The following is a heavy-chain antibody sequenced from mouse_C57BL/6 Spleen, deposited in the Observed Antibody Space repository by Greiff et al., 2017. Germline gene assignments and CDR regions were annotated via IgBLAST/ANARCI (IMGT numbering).Heavy chain of an antibody. CDR3: VGGDWDVDGKFAY. Sequence: EVKLMESGGGLVQPKGSLKLSCAASGFTFNTYAMHWVRQAPGKGLEWVARIRRKSSNYATYYADSVKDRFTISRDDSQSMLYLQMHNRKTEETAVVYCVGGDWDVDGKFAYGGQGTSGTVSS. CDR1: GFTFNTYA. D-gene: IGHD4-1*01. J-gene: IGHJ2*02. CDR2: IRRKSSNYAT. V-gene: IGHV10-3*01.